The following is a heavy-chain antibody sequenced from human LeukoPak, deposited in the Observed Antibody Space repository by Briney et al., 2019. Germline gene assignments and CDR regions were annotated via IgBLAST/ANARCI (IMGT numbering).Heavy chain of an antibody. CDR2: IETSGST. J-gene: IGHJ3*02. V-gene: IGHV4-59*10. Sequence: SETLSLTCAVYGGSFSSYSWSWIRQSAGKRLEWIGRIETSGSTNYNPFLKSRVTMSLDTSKNHLSLKLRSVTAADTAVYYCARAQKQVALDAFDIWGQGTMVTVSS. CDR1: GGSFSSYS. CDR3: ARAQKQVALDAFDI.